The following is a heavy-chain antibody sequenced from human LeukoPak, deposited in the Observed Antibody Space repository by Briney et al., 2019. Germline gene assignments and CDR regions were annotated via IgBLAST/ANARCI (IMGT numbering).Heavy chain of an antibody. CDR1: GYTLTELS. Sequence: ASVKVSCKVSGYTLTELSMHWVRQAPGKGLEWMGGFDPEDGETIYAQKFQGRVTITADESTSTAYMELSSLRSEDTAVYYCARASELRGPGFYYYMDVWGKGTTVTVSS. J-gene: IGHJ6*03. D-gene: IGHD1-7*01. CDR2: FDPEDGET. V-gene: IGHV1-24*01. CDR3: ARASELRGPGFYYYMDV.